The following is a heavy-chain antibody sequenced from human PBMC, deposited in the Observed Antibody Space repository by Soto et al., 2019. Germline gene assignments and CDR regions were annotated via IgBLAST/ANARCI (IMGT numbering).Heavy chain of an antibody. J-gene: IGHJ4*02. CDR3: AKESLKTPVTGPVDC. D-gene: IGHD6-19*01. CDR1: GFTFSSYA. CDR2: ISGSGGST. Sequence: EVQLLESGGGLVQPGGSQRLLCTASGFTFSSYALSWVRQAPGKGLEWVSSISGSGGSTYYADSVKGRVTISRDNSKNTLYLQMSSLRAEDTAVYYCAKESLKTPVTGPVDCWGQGTVVTVSS. V-gene: IGHV3-23*01.